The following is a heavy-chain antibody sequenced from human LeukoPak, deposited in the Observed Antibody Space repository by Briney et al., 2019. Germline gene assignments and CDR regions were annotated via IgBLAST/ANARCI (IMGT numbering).Heavy chain of an antibody. CDR1: GFTFSSYA. CDR3: ARASIPYYYYGMDV. Sequence: PGGSLRLSCAASGFTFSSYAMHCVRQAPGKGLEWVAVISYDGSNKYYADSVKGRITISRDNSKNTLYLQMNSLRAEDTAVYYCARASIPYYYYGMDVWGQGTTVTVSS. CDR2: ISYDGSNK. J-gene: IGHJ6*02. V-gene: IGHV3-30*04.